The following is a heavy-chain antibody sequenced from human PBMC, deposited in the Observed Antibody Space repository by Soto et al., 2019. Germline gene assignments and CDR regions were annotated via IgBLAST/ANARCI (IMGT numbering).Heavy chain of an antibody. CDR1: GGSFSGYY. Sequence: PSETLSLTCAVYGGSFSGYYWSWIRQPPGKGLEWIGEINHSGSTNYNPSLKSRVTISVDTSKNQFSLKLSSVTAADTAVYYCARDLSSSWYTSTTPLDYWGQGTLVTVSS. CDR3: ARDLSSSWYTSTTPLDY. CDR2: INHSGST. V-gene: IGHV4-34*01. D-gene: IGHD6-13*01. J-gene: IGHJ4*02.